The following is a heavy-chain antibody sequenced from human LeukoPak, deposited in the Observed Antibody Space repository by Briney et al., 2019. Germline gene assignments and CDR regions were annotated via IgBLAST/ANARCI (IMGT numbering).Heavy chain of an antibody. CDR2: ISDSGDRT. V-gene: IGHV3-23*01. D-gene: IGHD6-19*01. J-gene: IGHJ4*02. CDR1: GFTVSSNY. CDR3: AKDARRSSGWWFFDH. Sequence: GGSLRLSCAASGFTVSSNYMSWVRQASGKGLEWVSAISDSGDRTYYADSVKGRFTLSRDNSKNTLYLQMNSLRAEDTAVYYCAKDARRSSGWWFFDHWGQGTLVTVSS.